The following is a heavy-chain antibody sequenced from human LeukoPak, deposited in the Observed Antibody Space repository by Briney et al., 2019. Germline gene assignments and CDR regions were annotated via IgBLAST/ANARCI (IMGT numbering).Heavy chain of an antibody. CDR2: VHHRGGT. J-gene: IGHJ5*02. Sequence: SETLSLTCSVSNYSISNDFYWGWIRLPPGKGLEWIGNVHHRGGTYYSPSLKSRVTLSLDTSNNQFSLKLTSVTPADTAVYYCARGGIVGSRTNWFDPWGQGILVTVSS. CDR1: NYSISNDFY. V-gene: IGHV4-38-2*02. CDR3: ARGGIVGSRTNWFDP. D-gene: IGHD1-26*01.